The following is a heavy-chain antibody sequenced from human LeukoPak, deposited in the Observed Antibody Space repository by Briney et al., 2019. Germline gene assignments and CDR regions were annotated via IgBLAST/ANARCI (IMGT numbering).Heavy chain of an antibody. CDR2: IYHSGST. CDR3: ARESVRPYFDY. V-gene: IGHV4-59*12. Sequence: PSETLSLTCAVYGGSFSGYYWTWIRQPPGKGLEWIGYIYHSGSTNYNPSLKSRVTISVDTSKNQFSLKLSSVTAADTGVYYCARESVRPYFDYWGQGTLVTVSS. CDR1: GGSFSGYY. D-gene: IGHD2-8*01. J-gene: IGHJ4*02.